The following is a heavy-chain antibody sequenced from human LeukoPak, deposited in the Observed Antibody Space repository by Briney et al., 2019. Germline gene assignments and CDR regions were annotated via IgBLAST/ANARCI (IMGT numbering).Heavy chain of an antibody. CDR3: AKYGRSRIQLLRRYWYFDL. V-gene: IGHV3-21*04. Sequence: NSGGSLRLSCAASGFTFSSYSMNWVRQAPGKGLEWVSSISSSSSYIYYADSVKGRFTISRDNSKNTLYLQMNSLRAEDTAVYYCAKYGRSRIQLLRRYWYFDLWGRGTLVTVSS. CDR2: ISSSSSYI. D-gene: IGHD5-18*01. CDR1: GFTFSSYS. J-gene: IGHJ2*01.